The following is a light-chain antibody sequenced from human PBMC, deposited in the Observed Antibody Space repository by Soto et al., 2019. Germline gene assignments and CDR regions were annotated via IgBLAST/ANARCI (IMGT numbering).Light chain of an antibody. V-gene: IGKV3-11*01. Sequence: EVVLTQSPATLSLSPGERGTLSCRASQRVSRHLAWYQQKPGQAPRLLILDASDRATGIPARFSGSGSGTNFTLTISSLEPEDVAVYYCQQRSNWPPVTFGGGNKVEIK. CDR3: QQRSNWPPVT. CDR2: DAS. J-gene: IGKJ4*01. CDR1: QRVSRH.